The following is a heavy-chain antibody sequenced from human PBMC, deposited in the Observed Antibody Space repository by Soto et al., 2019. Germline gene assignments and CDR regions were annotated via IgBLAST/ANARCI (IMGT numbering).Heavy chain of an antibody. CDR1: GDSVSSNSAA. Sequence: PSQTLSLTCAISGDSVSSNSAAWNWIRQSPSRGLEWLGRTYYRSKWYNEYAVSVKSRITINPDTSKNQFSLQLNSVTPEDTAVYYCAREFSYGYSGAQLDAFDIWGQGTMVTVS. J-gene: IGHJ3*02. V-gene: IGHV6-1*01. D-gene: IGHD5-18*01. CDR2: TYYRSKWYN. CDR3: AREFSYGYSGAQLDAFDI.